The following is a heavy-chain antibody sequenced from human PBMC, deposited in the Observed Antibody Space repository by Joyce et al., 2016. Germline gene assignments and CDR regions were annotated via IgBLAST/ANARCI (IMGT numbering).Heavy chain of an antibody. J-gene: IGHJ6*03. Sequence: QVQLVQSGAEVKKPGSSVKVSCKASGGTFNSYAISWVRQAPGQGLEWMGGIIPILDTTNSEQKFQGRVTITADESTSTAYMELSSLRSEDTAVYYCARGKQVQGRVGAASNRYYHYYYMDVWGKGSTVTVSS. CDR1: GGTFNSYA. CDR3: ARGKQVQGRVGAASNRYYHYYYMDV. D-gene: IGHD2-15*01. V-gene: IGHV1-69*01. CDR2: IIPILDTT.